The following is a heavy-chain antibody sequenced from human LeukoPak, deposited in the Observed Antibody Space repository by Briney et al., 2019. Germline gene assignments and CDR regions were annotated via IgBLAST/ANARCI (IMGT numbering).Heavy chain of an antibody. CDR2: IYYSGST. D-gene: IGHD4-17*01. Sequence: PSETLSLTCTVSGGSINSSSYYWGWLRQPPGKGLEWIGSIYYSGSTYHNPSLKSRVTISVDTSKKQFSLKLSSVTAADTAVYYCARQIRSNYGDYPLRYWGQGTLVTVSS. J-gene: IGHJ4*02. CDR3: ARQIRSNYGDYPLRY. CDR1: GGSINSSSYY. V-gene: IGHV4-39*01.